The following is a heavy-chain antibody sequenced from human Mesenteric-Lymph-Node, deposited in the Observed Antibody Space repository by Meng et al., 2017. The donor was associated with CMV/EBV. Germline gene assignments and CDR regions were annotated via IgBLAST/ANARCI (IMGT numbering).Heavy chain of an antibody. Sequence: GSLRLSCTVSGGSISSYYWSWIRQPPGKGLEWIGYIYYSGSTNYNPSLKSRVTISVDTSKNQFSLKLSSVTAADTAVYHCARAGTYERSFDYWGQGTLVTVSS. V-gene: IGHV4-59*01. D-gene: IGHD1-26*01. J-gene: IGHJ4*02. CDR1: GGSISSYY. CDR3: ARAGTYERSFDY. CDR2: IYYSGST.